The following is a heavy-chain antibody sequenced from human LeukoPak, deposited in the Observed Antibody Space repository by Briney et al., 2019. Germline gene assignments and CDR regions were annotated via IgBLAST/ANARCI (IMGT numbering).Heavy chain of an antibody. V-gene: IGHV4-59*01. D-gene: IGHD3-9*01. CDR1: GGSFSSYY. CDR2: IYYSGST. Sequence: PSETLSLTCAVYGGSFSSYYWSWIRQPPGKGLEWIGYIYYSGSTNYNPSLKSRVTISVDTSKNQFSLKLSSVTAADTAVYYCARSGDYDILTGYYPSAFDIWGQGTMVTVSS. J-gene: IGHJ3*02. CDR3: ARSGDYDILTGYYPSAFDI.